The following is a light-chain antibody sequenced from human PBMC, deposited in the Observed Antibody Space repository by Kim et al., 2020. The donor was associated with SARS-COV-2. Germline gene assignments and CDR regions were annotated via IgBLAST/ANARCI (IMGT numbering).Light chain of an antibody. CDR1: SSNIGAGYD. V-gene: IGLV1-40*01. CDR2: ADT. J-gene: IGLJ3*02. Sequence: RVTISCTGSSSNIGAGYDVHWYQQLPGSAPKLLIFADTRRPSGVPDRLSGSKSGTSASLAITGLQAEDEADYYCQSYDSRLSGWVFGGGTKLTVL. CDR3: QSYDSRLSGWV.